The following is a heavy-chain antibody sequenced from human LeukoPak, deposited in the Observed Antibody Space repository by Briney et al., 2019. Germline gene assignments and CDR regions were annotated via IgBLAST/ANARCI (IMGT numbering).Heavy chain of an antibody. D-gene: IGHD4-23*01. J-gene: IGHJ4*02. Sequence: GGSLRLSCAASGFTFSSYAMHWVRQAPGKGLEWVAVISYDGSNKYYADSVKGRFTISRDNSKNTLYLQMNSLRAEDTAVYYCASYGGNDEGRNYWGQGTLVTVSS. CDR1: GFTFSSYA. V-gene: IGHV3-30-3*01. CDR3: ASYGGNDEGRNY. CDR2: ISYDGSNK.